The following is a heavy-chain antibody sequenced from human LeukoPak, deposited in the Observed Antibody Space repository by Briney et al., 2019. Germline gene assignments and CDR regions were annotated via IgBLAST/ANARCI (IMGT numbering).Heavy chain of an antibody. Sequence: SETLSLTCSVSGGSISGHYWTWIRQPPGKGLEWIGQIHYTGKPDYNPSLKSRITISVDTSKNQVSLQVSSVTAADSAIYYCARLGVDYDMDVWGHGTTVTVFS. CDR3: ARLGVDYDMDV. J-gene: IGHJ6*02. CDR2: IHYTGKP. D-gene: IGHD3-16*01. CDR1: GGSISGHY. V-gene: IGHV4-59*11.